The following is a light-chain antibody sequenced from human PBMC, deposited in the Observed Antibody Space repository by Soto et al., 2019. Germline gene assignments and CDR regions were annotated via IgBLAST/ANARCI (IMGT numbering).Light chain of an antibody. V-gene: IGKV1-39*01. CDR3: QQTYSIPFT. CDR1: QSISNY. J-gene: IGKJ3*01. CDR2: AAS. Sequence: DIQMTQSPSSLSASVGDRVTITCRASQSISNYLNWYQQKPGKAPNLLIYAASSLQSGVTSRFSGSGSGTDFTLTISSLQAEDFATYYCQQTYSIPFTFGPGTKVDIK.